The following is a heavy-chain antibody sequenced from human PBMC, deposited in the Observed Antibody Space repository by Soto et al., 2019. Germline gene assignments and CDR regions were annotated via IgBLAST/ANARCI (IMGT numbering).Heavy chain of an antibody. Sequence: GASVKVSCKASGYTFTNYALHWVRQAPGQRLEWMGWISAYNGNTNYAQKLQGRVTMTTDTSTSTAYMELRSLRSDDTAVYYCARVPKADIVATIHWFDPWGQGTLVTVSS. CDR3: ARVPKADIVATIHWFDP. CDR2: ISAYNGNT. D-gene: IGHD5-12*01. CDR1: GYTFTNYA. V-gene: IGHV1-18*01. J-gene: IGHJ5*02.